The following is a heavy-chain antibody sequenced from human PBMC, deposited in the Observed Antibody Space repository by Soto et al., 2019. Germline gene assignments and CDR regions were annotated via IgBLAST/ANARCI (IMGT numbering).Heavy chain of an antibody. CDR2: IYYSGST. CDR3: ARTEYCSSTSCYASDFDY. J-gene: IGHJ4*02. D-gene: IGHD2-2*01. CDR1: GGSISSGGYY. V-gene: IGHV4-31*03. Sequence: QVQLQESGPGLVKPSQTLSLTCTVSGGSISSGGYYWSWIRQHPEKGLEWIGYIYYSGSTYYNPSLKSRVTISVDTSKNQFSLKLSSVTAADTAVYYCARTEYCSSTSCYASDFDYWGQGTLVTVSS.